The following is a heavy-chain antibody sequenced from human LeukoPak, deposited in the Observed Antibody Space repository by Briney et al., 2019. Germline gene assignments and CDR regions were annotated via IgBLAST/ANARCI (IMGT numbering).Heavy chain of an antibody. V-gene: IGHV1-46*01. CDR3: ARGYSYGYVDY. J-gene: IGHJ4*02. Sequence: ASVKVSCKASGHTFTNYYMHWVRQAPGQGLEWMGVINPSGGSTRYAQKFQGRVTMTRDTSTSTVYMDLSSLRSEDTAVYYCARGYSYGYVDYWGQGTLVTVSS. CDR1: GHTFTNYY. D-gene: IGHD5-18*01. CDR2: INPSGGST.